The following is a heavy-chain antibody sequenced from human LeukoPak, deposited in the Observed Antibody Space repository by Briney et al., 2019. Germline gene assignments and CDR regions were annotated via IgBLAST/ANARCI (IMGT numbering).Heavy chain of an antibody. D-gene: IGHD3-3*01. J-gene: IGHJ6*03. Sequence: ASVKVSCKASGYTFTGYYMHWVRQAPGQGLEWMGWINPNSGGTNYAQKFQGRVTMTRDTSISTAYMELSRLRSDDTAVYYCARDATWSGYSYYYYYMDVWGKGTTVTVSS. CDR1: GYTFTGYY. CDR2: INPNSGGT. V-gene: IGHV1-2*02. CDR3: ARDATWSGYSYYYYYMDV.